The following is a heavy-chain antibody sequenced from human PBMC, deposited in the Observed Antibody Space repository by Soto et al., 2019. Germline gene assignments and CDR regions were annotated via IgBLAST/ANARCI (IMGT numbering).Heavy chain of an antibody. J-gene: IGHJ3*02. V-gene: IGHV3-53*01. CDR1: GFTVSSNY. CDR2: IYSGGST. CDR3: ARDPYYYDSSDAFDI. D-gene: IGHD3-22*01. Sequence: GGSLRLSCAASGFTVSSNYMSWVRQAPGKGLEWVSVIYSGGSTYYADSVKGRFTISRDNSKNTLYLQMNSLRAEDTAVYYCARDPYYYDSSDAFDIWGQGTMVTVS.